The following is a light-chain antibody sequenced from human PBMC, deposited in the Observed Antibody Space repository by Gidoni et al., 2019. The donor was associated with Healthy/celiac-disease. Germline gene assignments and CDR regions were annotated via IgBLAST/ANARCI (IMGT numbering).Light chain of an antibody. CDR2: GTS. CDR1: SSNIGAGYD. J-gene: IGLJ1*01. Sequence: QSVLTQPPYVYRAAGQRVTISCTGSSSNIGAGYDVPWHQQLPGTAPKLLIYGTSHRPSGVPDRSSCSNAGTSASLAITVLQAEDAADYYCQSYDSILSGSVFGTGTKVTVL. CDR3: QSYDSILSGSV. V-gene: IGLV1-40*01.